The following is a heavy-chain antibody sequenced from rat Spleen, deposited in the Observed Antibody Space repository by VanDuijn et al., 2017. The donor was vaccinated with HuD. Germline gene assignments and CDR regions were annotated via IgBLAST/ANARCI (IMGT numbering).Heavy chain of an antibody. J-gene: IGHJ2*01. CDR2: ITNASGRT. Sequence: EVQLVESGGGLVHPGRSLKLSCAASGFTFNDFYMAWVRQAPTKGLEWVASITNASGRTYYPDSVKGRFTISRDNAKHTLYLQMDSLRSEDTATYYCTRANGDFDYWGQGVMVTVSS. CDR3: TRANGDFDY. CDR1: GFTFNDFY. D-gene: IGHD1-1*01. V-gene: IGHV5-20*01.